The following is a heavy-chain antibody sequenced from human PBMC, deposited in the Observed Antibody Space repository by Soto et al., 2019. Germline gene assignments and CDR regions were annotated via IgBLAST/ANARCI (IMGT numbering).Heavy chain of an antibody. J-gene: IGHJ6*02. V-gene: IGHV1-69*13. Sequence: SVKVSCKASENTLSSYPMSWVRQAPGQGLEWMGWIIPLTGTANYAQKFQGRVTITADESTSTAYMELSSLRSEDTAVYYCARCFVVVNICPFHYYGMDVWGQGTTVTVSS. D-gene: IGHD3-3*01. CDR2: IIPLTGTA. CDR3: ARCFVVVNICPFHYYGMDV. CDR1: ENTLSSYP.